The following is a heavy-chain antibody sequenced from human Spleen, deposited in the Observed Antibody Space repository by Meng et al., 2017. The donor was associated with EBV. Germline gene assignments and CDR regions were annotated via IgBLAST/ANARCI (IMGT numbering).Heavy chain of an antibody. CDR2: IFHTGST. CDR3: ARDSHGYYFFDF. D-gene: IGHD3-22*01. Sequence: QLQQQGSGSGLVKPSQTLSLTGTVSGDSISSGAYSWSWVRQPPGKGLEWIGYIFHTGSTYYNASLKSRVTISVDRSKHQFSLKLTSVTPADTAVYYCARDSHGYYFFDFWGPGTLVTVSS. J-gene: IGHJ4*02. V-gene: IGHV4-30-2*01. CDR1: GDSISSGAYS.